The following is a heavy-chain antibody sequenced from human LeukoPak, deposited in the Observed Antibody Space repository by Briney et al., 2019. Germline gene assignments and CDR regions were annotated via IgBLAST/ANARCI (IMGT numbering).Heavy chain of an antibody. J-gene: IGHJ3*02. V-gene: IGHV3-21*01. Sequence: PGGSLRLSCAASGFTFSSYSMNWVREAPGKGLEWVSSISSRRYIYYADSVKGRFTISRDNAKNSLYLQMNSLRAEDTAVYYCARDLRVVPRAFDIWGQGTMVTVSS. CDR3: ARDLRVVPRAFDI. CDR1: GFTFSSYS. D-gene: IGHD3-22*01. CDR2: ISSRRYI.